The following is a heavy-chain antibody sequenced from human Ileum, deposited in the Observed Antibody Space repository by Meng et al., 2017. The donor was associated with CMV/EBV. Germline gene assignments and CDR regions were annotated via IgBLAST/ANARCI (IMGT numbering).Heavy chain of an antibody. CDR2: IYHGGST. Sequence: QVQLQESGPGLVKPSETLSLTCTVSGDSIPSFYWSWIRQPAGKALEWIGRIYHGGSTNYNPSLKSRVTLSVDTSKNQFSMRLTSVTAADTAVYYCARGPGGFGDFNFDYWGQGTLVTVSS. CDR3: ARGPGGFGDFNFDY. V-gene: IGHV4-4*07. J-gene: IGHJ4*02. D-gene: IGHD3-16*01. CDR1: GDSIPSFY.